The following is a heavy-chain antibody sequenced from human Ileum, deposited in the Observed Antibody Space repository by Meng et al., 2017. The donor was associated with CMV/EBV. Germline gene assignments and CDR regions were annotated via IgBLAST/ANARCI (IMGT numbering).Heavy chain of an antibody. J-gene: IGHJ4*02. D-gene: IGHD4-17*01. CDR1: GGSISTYY. CDR2: INAGGST. Sequence: QGHRQESGPGLVKPSEPLSLTCAFSGGSISTYYWTWVRQPAGKGLEWIGRINAGGSTNDNPSLKSRVTMSVDTSKNQFSLKVTSVTAADTAVYYCAREENTVNQFEYWGQGTLVTVSS. CDR3: AREENTVNQFEY. V-gene: IGHV4-4*07.